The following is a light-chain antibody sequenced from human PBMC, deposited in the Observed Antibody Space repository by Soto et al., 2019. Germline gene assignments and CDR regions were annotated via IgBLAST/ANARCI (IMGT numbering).Light chain of an antibody. Sequence: QSVLTQPPSVSAAPGQRVTISCSGSTSNIGIDFVSWYQQLPGTAPQLLIYENNKRPSGIPDRVSGSKSATSATLGITGLQTGDEADYYCAAWDTSLSGGVFGGGTKLTVL. CDR1: TSNIGIDF. J-gene: IGLJ3*02. CDR3: AAWDTSLSGGV. CDR2: ENN. V-gene: IGLV1-51*02.